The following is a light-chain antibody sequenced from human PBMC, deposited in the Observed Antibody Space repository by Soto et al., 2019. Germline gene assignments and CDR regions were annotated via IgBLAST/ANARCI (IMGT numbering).Light chain of an antibody. J-gene: IGLJ1*01. Sequence: SVRTRPPSASGTPGQRVTISFFGSSPTIGRNTVHWYQQLPGTAPNVLIYTNDKRPSGVPDRFSGSKSGTSASLAISGLQSEDEADYYCAAWDDSLKGHVFGTGTKVTVL. V-gene: IGLV1-44*01. CDR1: SPTIGRNT. CDR3: AAWDDSLKGHV. CDR2: TND.